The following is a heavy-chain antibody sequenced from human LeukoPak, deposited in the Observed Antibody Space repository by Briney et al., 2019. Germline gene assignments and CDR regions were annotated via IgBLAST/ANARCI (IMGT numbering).Heavy chain of an antibody. CDR3: ARHGTSDDYYSYFDY. CDR1: GYSFTSYW. CDR2: IYPGDSDT. J-gene: IGHJ4*02. Sequence: GESLQTSCKGSGYSFTSYWIGWVRQMPGKGLEWMGIIYPGDSDTRYSPSFQGQVTISADKSIGTAYLQWSSLKASDTAMYYCARHGTSDDYYSYFDYWGQGTLVTAAS. D-gene: IGHD3-22*01. V-gene: IGHV5-51*01.